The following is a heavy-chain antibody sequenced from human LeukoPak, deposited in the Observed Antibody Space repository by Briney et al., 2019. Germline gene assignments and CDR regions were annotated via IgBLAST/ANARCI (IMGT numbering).Heavy chain of an antibody. Sequence: GASVKVSCKASGYTLTTYYIHWVRQAPGQGLEWMGTINPSGGSTTYAPKFKGRVTMTRDTSTSTVNMELSSLGSEDTAVYYCARAPITTRPSDYWGQGTLVTVSS. J-gene: IGHJ4*02. CDR3: ARAPITTRPSDY. CDR2: INPSGGST. D-gene: IGHD6-6*01. V-gene: IGHV1-46*01. CDR1: GYTLTTYY.